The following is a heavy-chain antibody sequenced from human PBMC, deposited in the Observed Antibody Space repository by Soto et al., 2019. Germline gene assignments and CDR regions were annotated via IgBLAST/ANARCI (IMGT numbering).Heavy chain of an antibody. CDR2: INHSGST. CDR3: ARDKLTGIFAY. D-gene: IGHD2-8*02. CDR1: GGSFSGYS. J-gene: IGHJ4*02. Sequence: SETLSLTCAVYGGSFSGYSWTWIRQPPGTGLEWIGEINHSGSTNYNPSLKSRVTISVDTSKNQFSLKLTSVTAADTAVYYCARDKLTGIFAYWGQGTLVTVSS. V-gene: IGHV4-34*01.